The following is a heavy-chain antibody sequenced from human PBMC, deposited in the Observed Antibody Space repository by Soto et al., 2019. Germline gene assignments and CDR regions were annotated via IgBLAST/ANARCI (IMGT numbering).Heavy chain of an antibody. V-gene: IGHV1-69*01. CDR3: ARAAKVDGTDY. D-gene: IGHD6-19*01. Sequence: GPSVPGSCKASGGAFSSDAISWVREAAGQRRGWRGGMIPIFGRANYAQKFQGRVTITADDSTSTAYMELNSRRSEDTAVYYCARAAKVDGTDYWGQGTPVTVSS. J-gene: IGHJ4*02. CDR1: GGAFSSDA. CDR2: MIPIFGRA.